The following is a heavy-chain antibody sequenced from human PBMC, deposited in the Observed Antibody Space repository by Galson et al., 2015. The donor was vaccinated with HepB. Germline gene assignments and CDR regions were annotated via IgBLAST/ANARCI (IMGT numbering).Heavy chain of an antibody. CDR2: IIPILGIA. Sequence: SVKVSCKASGGTFSGYTISWVRQAPGQGLEWMGRIIPILGIANYAQKFQGRVTITADKSTSTAYMELSSLRSEDTAVYYCSLPYDSSGYYVGGAFDIWGQGTMVTVSS. CDR1: GGTFSGYT. J-gene: IGHJ3*02. V-gene: IGHV1-69*02. D-gene: IGHD3-22*01. CDR3: SLPYDSSGYYVGGAFDI.